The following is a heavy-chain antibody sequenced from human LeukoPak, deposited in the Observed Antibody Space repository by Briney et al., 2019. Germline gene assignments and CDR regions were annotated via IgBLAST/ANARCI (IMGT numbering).Heavy chain of an antibody. J-gene: IGHJ6*02. CDR1: GFTFSNYN. Sequence: GGSLRLSCAASGFTFSNYNMNWVRQAPGQGLEWVSYISTSSSAIYYADSVKGRLTISRDNAKNSLYLQMNSLRDEDTAVYYCARYTWSDRRGAMDVWGQGTTVTVSS. V-gene: IGHV3-48*02. CDR3: ARYTWSDRRGAMDV. D-gene: IGHD1-1*01. CDR2: ISTSSSAI.